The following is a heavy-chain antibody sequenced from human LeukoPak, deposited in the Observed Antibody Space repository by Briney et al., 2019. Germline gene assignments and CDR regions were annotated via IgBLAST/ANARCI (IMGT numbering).Heavy chain of an antibody. CDR1: GGSISSYY. CDR3: ARGGYSYGTFDY. J-gene: IGHJ4*02. CDR2: IYYSGST. Sequence: SETLSLTCTVSGGSISSYYWSWIRQRPGKGLEWIGYIYYSGSTNYNPSLKSRVTISVDTSKNQFSLKLSSVTAADTAVYYCARGGYSYGTFDYWGQGTLVTVSS. V-gene: IGHV4-59*12. D-gene: IGHD5-18*01.